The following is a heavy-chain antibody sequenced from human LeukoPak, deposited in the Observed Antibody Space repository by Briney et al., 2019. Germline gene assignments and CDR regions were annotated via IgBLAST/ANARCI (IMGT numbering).Heavy chain of an antibody. CDR3: ARARYCSSTSCYGYMDV. Sequence: SETLSLTCTVSGGSISSYYWSWIRQPPGKGLEWIGYIYYSGSTNYNPSLKSRVTISVDTSKNQFSLKLSSVTAADTAVYYCARARYCSSTSCYGYMDVWGKGTTVTVSS. V-gene: IGHV4-59*08. CDR2: IYYSGST. CDR1: GGSISSYY. J-gene: IGHJ6*03. D-gene: IGHD2-2*01.